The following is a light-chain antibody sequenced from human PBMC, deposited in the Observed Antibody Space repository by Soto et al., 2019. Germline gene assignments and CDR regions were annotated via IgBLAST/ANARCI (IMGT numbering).Light chain of an antibody. V-gene: IGKV1-5*03. J-gene: IGKJ2*01. CDR2: KAS. CDR3: PQYYRYLT. Sequence: DIQMTQSPSTLSASVGDRVTVTGRASQSIGDALAWYQQKPGKAPNLLISKASTLESGVPSRFSGSESGTEFTHTTGSLQPDDFTPYYCPQYYRYLTFGQRTQLQI. CDR1: QSIGDA.